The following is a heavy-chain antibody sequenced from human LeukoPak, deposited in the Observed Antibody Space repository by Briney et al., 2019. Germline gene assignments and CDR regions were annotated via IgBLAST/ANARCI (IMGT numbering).Heavy chain of an antibody. J-gene: IGHJ4*02. CDR1: GGSISSGGYY. Sequence: SQTLSLTCTVSGGSISSGGYYWSWVRPHPGKGLEWIGYIYYSGSTYYNPSLKSRVTISVDTSKNQFSLKLSSVTAADTAVYYCARDSHSSGCFDYWGQGTLVTVSS. V-gene: IGHV4-31*03. CDR2: IYYSGST. CDR3: ARDSHSSGCFDY. D-gene: IGHD6-19*01.